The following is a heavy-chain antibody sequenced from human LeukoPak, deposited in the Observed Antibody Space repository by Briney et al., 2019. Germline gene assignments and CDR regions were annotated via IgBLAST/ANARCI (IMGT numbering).Heavy chain of an antibody. CDR2: ISSNGGST. D-gene: IGHD3-22*01. CDR3: ARAYYYDSSGYGDVDY. V-gene: IGHV3-64*01. Sequence: GGSLRLSCAASGFTFSSYAMHWVRQAPGKGLEYVSAISSNGGSTYYANSVKGRFTISRDNSKNTLYLQMGSLRAEDMAVYYCARAYYYDSSGYGDVDYWGQGTLVTVSS. CDR1: GFTFSSYA. J-gene: IGHJ4*02.